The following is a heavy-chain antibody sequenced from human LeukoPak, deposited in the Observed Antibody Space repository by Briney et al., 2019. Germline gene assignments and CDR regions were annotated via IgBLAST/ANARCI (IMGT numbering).Heavy chain of an antibody. D-gene: IGHD6-19*01. Sequence: ASVKVSCKASGYTFTSYDINWVRQATGQGLVWMGWMNPNSGDTNYAQKFQGRVTMTRDTTISTAYMELSRLTSDDTAVYYCASYPRYSSSPPFDYWGQGTLVTVSS. CDR2: MNPNSGDT. CDR1: GYTFTSYD. J-gene: IGHJ4*02. V-gene: IGHV1-2*02. CDR3: ASYPRYSSSPPFDY.